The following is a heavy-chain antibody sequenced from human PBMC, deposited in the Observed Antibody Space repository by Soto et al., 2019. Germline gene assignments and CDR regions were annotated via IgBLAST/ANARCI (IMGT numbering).Heavy chain of an antibody. Sequence: GESLKISCAASGFTFSSYWMHWVRQATGKGLVWVSRINSDGSSTSYADSVKGRFTISRDNAKNTLYLQMNSLRAEDTAVYYCARDIPPGYGAFDIWGQGTMVTVSS. CDR2: INSDGSST. CDR3: ARDIPPGYGAFDI. D-gene: IGHD2-15*01. CDR1: GFTFSSYW. J-gene: IGHJ3*02. V-gene: IGHV3-74*01.